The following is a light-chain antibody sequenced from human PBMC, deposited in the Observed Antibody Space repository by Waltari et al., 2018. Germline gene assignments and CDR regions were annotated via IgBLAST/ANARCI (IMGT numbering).Light chain of an antibody. J-gene: IGLJ1*01. CDR3: CSYAGSSTFNYV. V-gene: IGLV2-23*01. CDR1: SSDVGSYNL. Sequence: QSALTQPATVSGSPGQSITISSTGTSSDVGSYNLVSWYQQHPGKAPKLMIYEGSKRPSGVSNRFSGSKSGNTASLTISGLQAEDEADYYCCSYAGSSTFNYVFGTGTKVTVL. CDR2: EGS.